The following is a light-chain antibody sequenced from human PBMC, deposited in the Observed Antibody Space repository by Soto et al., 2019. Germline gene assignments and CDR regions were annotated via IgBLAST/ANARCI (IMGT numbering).Light chain of an antibody. V-gene: IGLV2-8*01. Sequence: QSALTQSPSASGSPGQSVTISCTGTSSDIGGYNSVSWYQQHPGKAPKVMIYDVSKRPSGVPDRFSGSKSGNTASLTVSALQAEDEADYYGSSYTDRNNLVFGTGTKVTVL. CDR3: SSYTDRNNLV. J-gene: IGLJ1*01. CDR1: SSDIGGYNS. CDR2: DVS.